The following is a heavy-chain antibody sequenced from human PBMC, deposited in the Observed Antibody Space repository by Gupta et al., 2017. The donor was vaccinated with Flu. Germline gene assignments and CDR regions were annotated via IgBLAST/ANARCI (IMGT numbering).Heavy chain of an antibody. CDR3: ARHGQWLGRHEY. D-gene: IGHD6-19*01. CDR2: VYYTVTA. CDR1: GGSVHCSCCA. J-gene: IGHJ4*02. Sequence: LQLRDSGPGGVKPAEPLSLSCPFSGGSVHCSCCAWGWVRQRPGKGLEWIGCVYYTVTAYYHPSLKGGGTISINTSNNEFSLRLSSMTAADTADYCGARHGQWLGRHEYCGQGTLVTVSS. V-gene: IGHV4-39*01.